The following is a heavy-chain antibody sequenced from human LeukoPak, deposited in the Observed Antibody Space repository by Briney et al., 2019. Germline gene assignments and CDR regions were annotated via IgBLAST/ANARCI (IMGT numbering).Heavy chain of an antibody. CDR1: GGSISSSSYY. J-gene: IGHJ4*02. V-gene: IGHV4-39*07. CDR3: GSGGIVEPAAISIFDY. Sequence: SETLSLTCTVSGGSISSSSYYWGWIRQPPGKGLEWIGSIYYSGSTYYNPSLKSRVTISVDTSKNQFSLQLSSVPAADTAVYYCGSGGIVEPAAISIFDYGGQGTLVTVSS. D-gene: IGHD2-2*01. CDR2: IYYSGST.